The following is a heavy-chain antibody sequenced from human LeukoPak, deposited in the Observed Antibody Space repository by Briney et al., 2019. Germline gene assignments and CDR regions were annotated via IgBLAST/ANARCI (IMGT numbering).Heavy chain of an antibody. CDR2: IYHSGST. J-gene: IGHJ3*02. D-gene: IGHD2-2*02. CDR3: ARYCSSTSCYTGPADAFDI. V-gene: IGHV4-30-2*01. CDR1: GGSISSGGYS. Sequence: SETLSLTCAVSGGSISSGGYSWSWIRQPPGKGLEWIGYIYHSGSTYYNPSLKSRVTISVDRSKSQFSLKLSSVTAADTAVYYCARYCSSTSCYTGPADAFDIWGQGTMVTVSS.